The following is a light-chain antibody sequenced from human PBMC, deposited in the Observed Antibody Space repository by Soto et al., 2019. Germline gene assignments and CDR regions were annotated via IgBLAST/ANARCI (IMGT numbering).Light chain of an antibody. Sequence: ENVITQSPATLSVSPGERASVSCRASQSVSSGHLAWYQQKPGQAPRLLIYGASSRATGIPDRFSGSGSGTDFTLTISRLEPEDYAVYYCQQYGHSLWTFGQGTKVDI. CDR3: QQYGHSLWT. CDR1: QSVSSGH. V-gene: IGKV3-20*01. J-gene: IGKJ1*01. CDR2: GAS.